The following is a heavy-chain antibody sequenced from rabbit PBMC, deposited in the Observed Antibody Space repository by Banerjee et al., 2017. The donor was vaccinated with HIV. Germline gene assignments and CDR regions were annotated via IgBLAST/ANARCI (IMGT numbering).Heavy chain of an antibody. D-gene: IGHD6-1*01. CDR3: ARDSYDTYDYVGAFIL. J-gene: IGHJ4*01. CDR2: IYAGSSGSA. Sequence: QEQLVESGGGLVKPGASLTLTCKASGFDFSTYGVNWVRQAPGKGLEWIACIYAGSSGSAYYASWAKGRFTISKTSLTTVTLQMTSLTAADTATYFCARDSYDTYDYVGAFILWGPGTLVTVS. CDR1: GFDFSTYG. V-gene: IGHV1S45*01.